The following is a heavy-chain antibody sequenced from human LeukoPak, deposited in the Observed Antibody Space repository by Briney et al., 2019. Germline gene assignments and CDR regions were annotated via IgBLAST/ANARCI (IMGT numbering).Heavy chain of an antibody. Sequence: PSQTLSLTCTVSGGSISSGDYYWSWIRQPPGKGLEWNGYIYYSGSTYYNPSLKSRVTISVDTSKNQFSLKLSSVTAADTAVYYCARRRSYGSGSYHLPLNWFDPWGQGTLVTVSS. D-gene: IGHD3-10*01. CDR2: IYYSGST. CDR3: ARRRSYGSGSYHLPLNWFDP. V-gene: IGHV4-30-4*01. CDR1: GGSISSGDYY. J-gene: IGHJ5*02.